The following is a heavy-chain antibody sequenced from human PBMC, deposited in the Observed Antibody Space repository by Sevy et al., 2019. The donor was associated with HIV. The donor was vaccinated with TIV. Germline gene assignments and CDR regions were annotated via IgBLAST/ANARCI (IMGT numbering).Heavy chain of an antibody. Sequence: GGSLRLSCAASGFTFSSYAMHWVRQAPGKGLEWVAVISYDGSNKYYADSVKGRFTISRDNSKNTLYLQMNSLRAEDTAVYYYARDQAYYYGSGRDYYYYGMDVWGQGTTVTVSS. CDR1: GFTFSSYA. J-gene: IGHJ6*02. CDR3: ARDQAYYYGSGRDYYYYGMDV. CDR2: ISYDGSNK. D-gene: IGHD3-10*01. V-gene: IGHV3-30*04.